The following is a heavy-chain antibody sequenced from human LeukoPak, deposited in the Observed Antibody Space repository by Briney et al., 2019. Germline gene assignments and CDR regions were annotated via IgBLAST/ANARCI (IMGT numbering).Heavy chain of an antibody. J-gene: IGHJ6*04. CDR1: GFTFSSYE. D-gene: IGHD3-10*02. CDR2: ISSSGRTK. Sequence: GGSLRLSCAASGFTFSSYEMDWVRQAPGKGLEWVSYISSSGRTKYYADSVKGRFTISRDNAKNSLYLQMNSLRAEDTAVYYCAELGITMIGGVWGKGTTVTISS. CDR3: AELGITMIGGV. V-gene: IGHV3-48*03.